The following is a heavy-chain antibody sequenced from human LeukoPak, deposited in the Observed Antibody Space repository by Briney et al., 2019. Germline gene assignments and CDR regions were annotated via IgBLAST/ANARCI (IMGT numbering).Heavy chain of an antibody. J-gene: IGHJ4*02. V-gene: IGHV1-69*04. Sequence: GASVKVSCKASGGTFSSYAISWVRQAPGQGLEWMGRIIPILGIANYAQKFQGRVTITADKSTSTAYMELSSLRSEDTAVYYCAKDLLRYFDWSGDYFDYWGQGTLVTVSS. D-gene: IGHD3-9*01. CDR2: IIPILGIA. CDR3: AKDLLRYFDWSGDYFDY. CDR1: GGTFSSYA.